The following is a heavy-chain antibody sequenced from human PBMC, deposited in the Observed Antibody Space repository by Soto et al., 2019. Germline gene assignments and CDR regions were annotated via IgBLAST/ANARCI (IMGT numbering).Heavy chain of an antibody. Sequence: GASVKVSCKASGYTFTSHGISWERQAPGQGLEWVGWINPNNDNSVSAQKFQDRVTLTTDTSTSTVYMELRSLTSDDTAFYYCARTPTYSRLGDHWGQGTLVTVSS. V-gene: IGHV1-18*04. D-gene: IGHD3-22*01. CDR1: GYTFTSHG. J-gene: IGHJ4*02. CDR2: INPNNDNS. CDR3: ARTPTYSRLGDH.